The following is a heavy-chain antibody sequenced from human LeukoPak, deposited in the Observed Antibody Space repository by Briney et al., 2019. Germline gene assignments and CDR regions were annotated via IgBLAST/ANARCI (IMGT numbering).Heavy chain of an antibody. V-gene: IGHV1-69*05. J-gene: IGHJ4*02. CDR1: GGTFSSYA. Sequence: ASVKVSCKASGGTFSSYAISWVRQAPGQGLEWMGGIIPIFGTANYAQKFQGRVTITTDESTSTAYMELSSLRSEDTAVYYCATQTFVAAPFDYWGQGTLVTVSS. CDR3: ATQTFVAAPFDY. D-gene: IGHD6-6*01. CDR2: IIPIFGTA.